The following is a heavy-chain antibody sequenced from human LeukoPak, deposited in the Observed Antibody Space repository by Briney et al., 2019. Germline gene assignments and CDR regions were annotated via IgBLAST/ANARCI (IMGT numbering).Heavy chain of an antibody. D-gene: IGHD6-25*01. V-gene: IGHV3-23*01. CDR2: ISGSAFGT. CDR3: ARGGYRSPRDAFDI. Sequence: GGSLRLSCAASGFTFSTYGMSWVRQAPGKGVEWVSAISGSAFGTYYADSVKGRFTISRDNSKSTLYLQKSSLRAEDTAVYYCARGGYRSPRDAFDIWGQGTMVTVSS. CDR1: GFTFSTYG. J-gene: IGHJ3*02.